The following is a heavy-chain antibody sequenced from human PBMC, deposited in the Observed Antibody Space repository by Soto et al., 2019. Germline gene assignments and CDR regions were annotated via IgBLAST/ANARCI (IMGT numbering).Heavy chain of an antibody. CDR3: ARESGRRFDP. D-gene: IGHD3-10*01. CDR1: GGSISNYY. V-gene: IGHV4-59*01. Sequence: SETLSLTCTVSGGSISNYYWSWIRQPPGQGLEWIGYIYYIGSTNYNPSLKSRVTISVDTSKNQFSLKLSSMTAADTAVYYCARESGRRFDPWGQGTPVTVSS. CDR2: IYYIGST. J-gene: IGHJ5*02.